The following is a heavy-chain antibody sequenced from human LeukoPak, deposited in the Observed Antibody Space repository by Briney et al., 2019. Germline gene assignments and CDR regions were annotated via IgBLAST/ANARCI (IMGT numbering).Heavy chain of an antibody. CDR1: GYTFTGYY. CDR3: ARASGVVPHDAFDI. D-gene: IGHD2-15*01. CDR2: INPNSGGT. J-gene: IGHJ3*02. Sequence: GASVKVSCKASGYTFTGYYMHWVRQAPGQGLEWMGWINPNSGGTNYAQKFQGRVTMTRDTSISTAYMELSRLRSDDTAVYYCARASGVVPHDAFDIWGQGTMVTVSS. V-gene: IGHV1-2*02.